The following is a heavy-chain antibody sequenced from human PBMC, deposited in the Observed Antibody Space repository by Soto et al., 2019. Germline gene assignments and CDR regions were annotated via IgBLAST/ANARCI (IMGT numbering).Heavy chain of an antibody. CDR2: IYWDDDK. CDR3: AHSLSYDLLPAAFDY. J-gene: IGHJ4*02. Sequence: QITLKESGPTLVKPTQTLTLTCTFSGFSLSTSGVGVGWIRQPPGKALEWLALIYWDDDKRYSPSLKSRLTITKDTAKNQVVLTMTNMDPVDTATYYCAHSLSYDLLPAAFDYWGQGTLVTVSS. D-gene: IGHD3-3*01. CDR1: GFSLSTSGVG. V-gene: IGHV2-5*02.